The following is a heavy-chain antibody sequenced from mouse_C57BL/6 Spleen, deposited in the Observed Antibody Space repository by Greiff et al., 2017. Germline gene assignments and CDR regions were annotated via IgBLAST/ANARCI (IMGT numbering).Heavy chain of an antibody. CDR2: INYDGSST. Sequence: EVTVEESEGGLVQPGSSMKLSCTASGFTFSDYYMAWVRQVPEKGLEWVANINYDGSSTYYLDSLKSRFIISRDNAKNLLYLQMSSLKSEDTATYYCARDQDWGFDYWGQGTTLTVSS. D-gene: IGHD4-1*01. V-gene: IGHV5-16*01. CDR1: GFTFSDYY. CDR3: ARDQDWGFDY. J-gene: IGHJ2*01.